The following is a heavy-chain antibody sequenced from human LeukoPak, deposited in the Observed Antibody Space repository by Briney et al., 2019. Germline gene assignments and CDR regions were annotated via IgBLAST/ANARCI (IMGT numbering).Heavy chain of an antibody. CDR2: IWYDGSNK. D-gene: IGHD2-2*01. CDR1: GFTFSSYG. Sequence: GRSLRLSCAASGFTFSSYGMHWVRQAPGKGLEWVAVIWYDGSNKYYADSVKGRFTISRDNSKNTLYLQMNSLRAEDTAVYYCASPPGIVVVPAARYYYYGMDVWGQGTTVTVSS. CDR3: ASPPGIVVVPAARYYYYGMDV. V-gene: IGHV3-33*01. J-gene: IGHJ6*02.